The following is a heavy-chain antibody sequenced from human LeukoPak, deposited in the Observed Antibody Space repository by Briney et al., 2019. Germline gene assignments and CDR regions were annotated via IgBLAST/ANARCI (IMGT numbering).Heavy chain of an antibody. CDR2: IHYSGST. Sequence: SETLSLTCTVSGASIRTYYWSWIRQPPGKGLEWIGYIHYSGSTNYNPSLKSRVTISVDTSKNQFSLRLSSVTAADTAVYYCARSQWLAHDAFDIWGQGTMVPVPS. CDR3: ARSQWLAHDAFDI. D-gene: IGHD6-19*01. CDR1: GASIRTYY. V-gene: IGHV4-59*01. J-gene: IGHJ3*02.